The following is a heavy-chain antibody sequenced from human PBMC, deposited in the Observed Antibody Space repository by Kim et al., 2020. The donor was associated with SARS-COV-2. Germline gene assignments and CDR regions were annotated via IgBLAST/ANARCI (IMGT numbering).Heavy chain of an antibody. J-gene: IGHJ4*02. Sequence: AGSVQGRFTISRDNARNTVYLQMNSLRVEDTAKYYCVKDLGSNGVGASLSTWGQGTQVTVSS. V-gene: IGHV3-23*01. D-gene: IGHD1-26*01. CDR3: VKDLGSNGVGASLST.